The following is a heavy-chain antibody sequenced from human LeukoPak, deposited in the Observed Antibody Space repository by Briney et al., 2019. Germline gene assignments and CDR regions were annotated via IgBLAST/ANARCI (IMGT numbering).Heavy chain of an antibody. CDR1: GFTFSSNW. V-gene: IGHV3-9*01. J-gene: IGHJ2*01. CDR2: ISWNSGSI. D-gene: IGHD6-19*01. Sequence: GGSLRLSCEASGFTFSSNWMTWVRQAPGKGLEWVSGISWNSGSIGYADSVKGRFTISRDNAKNSLYLQMNSLRAEDTALYYCAKDILTRIAVAGDWYFDLWGRGTLVTVSS. CDR3: AKDILTRIAVAGDWYFDL.